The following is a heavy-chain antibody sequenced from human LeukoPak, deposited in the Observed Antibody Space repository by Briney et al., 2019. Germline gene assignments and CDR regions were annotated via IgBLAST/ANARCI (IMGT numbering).Heavy chain of an antibody. CDR2: ISAYNGNT. CDR3: ARGFPPRRQYDSSGYYSYYFDY. CDR1: GYTFTSYG. J-gene: IGHJ4*02. V-gene: IGHV1-18*01. D-gene: IGHD3-22*01. Sequence: ASVKVSCKASGYTFTSYGISWVRQAPGQGLEWMGWISAYNGNTNYAQKLQGRVTMTTDTSTSTAHMELRSLRSDDTAVYYCARGFPPRRQYDSSGYYSYYFDYWGQGTLVTVSS.